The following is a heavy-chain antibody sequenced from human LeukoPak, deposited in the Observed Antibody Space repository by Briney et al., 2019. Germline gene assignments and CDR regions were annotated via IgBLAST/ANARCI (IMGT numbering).Heavy chain of an antibody. D-gene: IGHD2-2*01. Sequence: GGSLRLSCAASGFTFSSYEMNWVRQAPGKGLEWVSYISSSGSTIYYADSVKGRFTISRDNAKNSLYPQMNSLRAEDTAVYYCARRRTIVVVPAAPYGMDVWGQGTTVTVSS. CDR2: ISSSGSTI. J-gene: IGHJ6*02. V-gene: IGHV3-48*03. CDR1: GFTFSSYE. CDR3: ARRRTIVVVPAAPYGMDV.